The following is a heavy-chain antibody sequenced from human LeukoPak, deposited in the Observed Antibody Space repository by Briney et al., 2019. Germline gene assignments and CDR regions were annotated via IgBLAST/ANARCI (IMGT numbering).Heavy chain of an antibody. CDR3: AKGVSSPTYYFDS. J-gene: IGHJ4*02. Sequence: PGGSLRLSCAASGFTFSSYSMRWVRQAPGQGLEWVSSISGSGDITYCADSVKGRFTIFRDNSKNTLYLQMISLRAEDTAVYYCAKGVSSPTYYFDSWGQGTLVTVSS. CDR2: ISGSGDIT. V-gene: IGHV3-23*01. CDR1: GFTFSSYS. D-gene: IGHD5/OR15-5a*01.